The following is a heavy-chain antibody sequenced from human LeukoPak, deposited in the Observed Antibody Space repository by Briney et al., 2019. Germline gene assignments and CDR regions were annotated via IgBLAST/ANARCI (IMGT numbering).Heavy chain of an antibody. V-gene: IGHV1-69*13. J-gene: IGHJ3*02. CDR1: GGTFSSYA. CDR3: ARELEKLLWFGEFDDAFDI. Sequence: GASVKVSCKASGGTFSSYAISWVRQAPGQGLEWMGGIIRIFGTANYAQKFQGRVTITADESTSTAYMELSSLRSEDTAVYYCARELEKLLWFGEFDDAFDIWGQGTMVTVSS. CDR2: IIRIFGTA. D-gene: IGHD3-10*01.